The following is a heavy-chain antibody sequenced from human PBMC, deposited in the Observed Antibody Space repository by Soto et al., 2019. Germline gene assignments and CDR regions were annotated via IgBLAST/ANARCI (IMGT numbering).Heavy chain of an antibody. Sequence: QVQLQESGPGLVQPSGTLSLTCAVSGGSISSTNWWSWVRQSPGKGLEWIGEIYHNGSPDFNPSLKSRVTISVDKSKNLVFLKLTSVTGADTAMYFCGRWLGTSYGMDVWGQGTAVNVSS. J-gene: IGHJ6*02. D-gene: IGHD3-10*01. CDR3: GRWLGTSYGMDV. CDR1: GGSISSTNW. CDR2: IYHNGSP. V-gene: IGHV4-4*02.